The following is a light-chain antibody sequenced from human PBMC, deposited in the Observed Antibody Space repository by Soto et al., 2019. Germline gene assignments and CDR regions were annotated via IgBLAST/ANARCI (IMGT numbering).Light chain of an antibody. V-gene: IGKV3-15*01. CDR2: HTS. CDR1: QSISGN. Sequence: IVMTQSPATLSVSHGGRATLSCRASQSISGNLAWYQQKPGLSPRLLIYHTSTRATGVPARFSGSWSGTEGSITINSLQSEDATVYDGQRYDHWPLTFGGGTKVDIK. J-gene: IGKJ4*01. CDR3: QRYDHWPLT.